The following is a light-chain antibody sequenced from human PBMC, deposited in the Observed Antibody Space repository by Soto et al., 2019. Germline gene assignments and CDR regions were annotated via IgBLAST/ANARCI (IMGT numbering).Light chain of an antibody. CDR1: SGHSSYA. CDR2: LNSDGSH. Sequence: QTVVTQSPSASASLGASVKLTCTLSSGHSSYAIAWHQQQPEKGPRYLMKLNSDGSHSKGDGIPGRFSGSSSGAERYLTISSLQSEDEADYYCQTWGTGIVVFGGGTKVTVL. CDR3: QTWGTGIVV. V-gene: IGLV4-69*01. J-gene: IGLJ2*01.